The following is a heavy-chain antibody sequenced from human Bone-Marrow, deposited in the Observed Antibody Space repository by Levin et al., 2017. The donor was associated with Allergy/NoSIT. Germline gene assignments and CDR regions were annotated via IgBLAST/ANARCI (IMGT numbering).Heavy chain of an antibody. CDR3: AKDNDPLPMNWLDS. J-gene: IGHJ5*01. CDR1: GFTFDDYA. V-gene: IGHV3-9*01. CDR2: ISWSSSTI. Sequence: PGGSLRLSCAASGFTFDDYAIHWVRQAPGKGLEWVSGISWSSSTIGYGDSVKGRFTISRDNGKNLVYLHMNNLKPEDTALYYCAKDNDPLPMNWLDSWGQGTLVTVSS.